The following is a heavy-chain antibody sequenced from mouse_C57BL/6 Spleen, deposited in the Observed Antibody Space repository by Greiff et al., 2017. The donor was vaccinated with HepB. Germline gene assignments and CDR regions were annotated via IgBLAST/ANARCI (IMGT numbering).Heavy chain of an antibody. CDR1: GFTFSDYG. V-gene: IGHV5-17*01. Sequence: EVKLMESGGGLVKPGGSLKLSCAASGFTFSDYGMHWVRQAPEKGLEWVAYISSGSSTIYYADTVKGRFTISRDNAKNTLYLQMTSLRSEDTAMYYCARADGSRGWYLDDWGTGTTVTVSS. CDR2: ISSGSSTI. J-gene: IGHJ1*03. D-gene: IGHD1-1*01. CDR3: ARADGSRGWYLDD.